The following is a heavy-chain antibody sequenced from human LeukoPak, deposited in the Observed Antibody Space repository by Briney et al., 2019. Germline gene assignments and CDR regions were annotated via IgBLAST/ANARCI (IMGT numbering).Heavy chain of an antibody. V-gene: IGHV3-7*01. D-gene: IGHD4-17*01. CDR2: IKEDGSDK. Sequence: GGSLRLSCAASGFTFSSYWMSWVRQAPGKGLEWVANIKEDGSDKNYVDSVKGRFTISRDNAKNSLYLQMNSLRDEDTAVYYCARDQAYAFDYWGQGTLVTVSS. J-gene: IGHJ4*02. CDR1: GFTFSSYW. CDR3: ARDQAYAFDY.